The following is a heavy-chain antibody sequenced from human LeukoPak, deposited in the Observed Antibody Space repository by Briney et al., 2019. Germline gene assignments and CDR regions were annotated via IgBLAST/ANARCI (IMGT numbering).Heavy chain of an antibody. CDR1: GYTFTGYY. Sequence: ASVKVSCKASGYTFTGYYMHWVRQAPGQGLEWMGWINPNSGGTNYAQKFQGRVTMTRDTSISTAYMELSRLRSDDTAVYYCSRNYYSPRGPVRCVFGYWGQGTLVTVSS. V-gene: IGHV1-2*02. CDR2: INPNSGGT. J-gene: IGHJ4*02. CDR3: SRNYYSPRGPVRCVFGY. D-gene: IGHD2-21*01.